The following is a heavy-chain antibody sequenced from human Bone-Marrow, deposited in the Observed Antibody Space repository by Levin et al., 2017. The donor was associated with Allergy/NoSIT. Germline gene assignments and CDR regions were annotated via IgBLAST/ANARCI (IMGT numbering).Heavy chain of an antibody. CDR1: GFTFSDHY. D-gene: IGHD2-2*01. Sequence: GGSLRLSCAASGFTFSDHYMDWVRQAPGKGLEWIGRNRDKANSYTTEYAASVKGRFTVSRDDSKNSLYLQMNSLQIGDAAVYYCASGGSSETDNYVFAMDVWGQGTTVTVSS. V-gene: IGHV3-72*01. CDR3: ASGGSSETDNYVFAMDV. J-gene: IGHJ6*02. CDR2: NRDKANSYTT.